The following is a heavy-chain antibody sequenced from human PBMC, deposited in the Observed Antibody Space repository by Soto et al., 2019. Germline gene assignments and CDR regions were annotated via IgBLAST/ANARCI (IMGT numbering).Heavy chain of an antibody. Sequence: QVQLQESGPGLVKPSQTLSLTCTISGGSISSGGYYLSWIRQHPGKGLEWIGYIYCSGTTYCNPSLTSRVPISVDTSKNQFSMKLSSVTAADTAVYYCARGVRDYYGSGNDFDYWGQGTLVTVSS. J-gene: IGHJ4*02. CDR2: IYCSGTT. V-gene: IGHV4-31*03. D-gene: IGHD3-10*01. CDR1: GGSISSGGYY. CDR3: ARGVRDYYGSGNDFDY.